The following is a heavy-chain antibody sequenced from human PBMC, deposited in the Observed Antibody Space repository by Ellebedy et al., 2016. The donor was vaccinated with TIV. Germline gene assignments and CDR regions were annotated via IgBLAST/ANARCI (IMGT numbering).Heavy chain of an antibody. CDR3: AREVGGGGAY. D-gene: IGHD2-21*01. J-gene: IGHJ4*02. CDR2: IKQDGSEK. Sequence: GESLKLSXAASGFTFSTYWMHWVRQAPGKGLEWVANIKQDGSEKYYVDSVKGRFTISRDNAKNSLYLQMNSLRAEDTAVYYCAREVGGGGAYWGQGTLVTVSS. CDR1: GFTFSTYW. V-gene: IGHV3-7*01.